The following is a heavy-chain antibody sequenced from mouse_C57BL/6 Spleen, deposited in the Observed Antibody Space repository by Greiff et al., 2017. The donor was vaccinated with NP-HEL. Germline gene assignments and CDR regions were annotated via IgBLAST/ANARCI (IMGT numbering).Heavy chain of an antibody. Sequence: EVQLVESGGGLVKPGGSLKLSCAASGFTFSSYAMSWVRQTPEKRLEWVATISDGGSYTYYPDNVKGRFTISRDNAKNNLYLQMSHLKSEDTAMYYCARSDYDGYYCDYWGQGTTLTVSS. CDR3: ARSDYDGYYCDY. CDR2: ISDGGSYT. CDR1: GFTFSSYA. V-gene: IGHV5-4*01. D-gene: IGHD2-4*01. J-gene: IGHJ2*01.